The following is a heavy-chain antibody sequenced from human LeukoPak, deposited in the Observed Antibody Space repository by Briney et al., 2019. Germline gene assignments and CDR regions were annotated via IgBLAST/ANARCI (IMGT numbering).Heavy chain of an antibody. CDR1: GFTFISHE. V-gene: IGHV3-48*03. Sequence: PGGSLRLSCAASGFTFISHEMNWVRQAPGKGLEWDSYISSSGSTIYYADSVKGRFTISRDNAKNSLYLQMNSLRAEDTAVYYCARDMTGYRTYYFDYWGQGTLVTVSS. CDR2: ISSSGSTI. J-gene: IGHJ4*02. D-gene: IGHD5-12*01. CDR3: ARDMTGYRTYYFDY.